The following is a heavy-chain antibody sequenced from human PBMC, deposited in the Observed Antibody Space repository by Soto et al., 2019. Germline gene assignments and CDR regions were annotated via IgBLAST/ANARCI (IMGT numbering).Heavy chain of an antibody. V-gene: IGHV1-8*02. D-gene: IGHD1-1*01. CDR2: MNPNSGNA. CDR1: GYTFTSYY. Sequence: ASVKVSCKASGYTFTSYYMHWVRQAPGQGLEWMGRMNPNSGNAGYAQKFQGRVTMTRNTSISTAYMELSSLRSEDTAVYYCARGRADDFYSYWGQGTLVTVSS. J-gene: IGHJ4*02. CDR3: ARGRADDFYSY.